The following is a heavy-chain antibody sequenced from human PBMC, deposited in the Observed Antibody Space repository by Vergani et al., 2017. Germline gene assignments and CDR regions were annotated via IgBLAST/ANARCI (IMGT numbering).Heavy chain of an antibody. CDR3: AKNPGISTTRHYYAMDV. V-gene: IGHV3-11*04. CDR2: ISPGASTV. J-gene: IGHJ6*02. Sequence: LEESGGGSVKPGGSLRLSCAASGIKFSDHYMSWIRQAPGNGLEWVSHISPGASTVSYTDSVTGRFTVSRDNDNNSLTLDMTTLRVEDTAVYYCAKNPGISTTRHYYAMDVWGQGTTVTVSS. D-gene: IGHD1-1*01. CDR1: GIKFSDHY.